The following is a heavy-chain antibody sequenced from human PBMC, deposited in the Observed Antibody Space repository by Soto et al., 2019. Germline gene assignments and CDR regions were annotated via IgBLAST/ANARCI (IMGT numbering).Heavy chain of an antibody. CDR2: ITGSGGST. J-gene: IGHJ4*02. Sequence: EVQLLESGGALVQPGGSLRLSCAASGFTFSRHAMSWVRQAPGKGLEWVSAITGSGGSTYYADSVKGRFTISRDNSKNTLYLQMNSLIAEDTAVYYCAKDIGAYMTQYDFDYWGQGTLVTVSS. CDR3: AKDIGAYMTQYDFDY. V-gene: IGHV3-23*01. CDR1: GFTFSRHA. D-gene: IGHD3-10*01.